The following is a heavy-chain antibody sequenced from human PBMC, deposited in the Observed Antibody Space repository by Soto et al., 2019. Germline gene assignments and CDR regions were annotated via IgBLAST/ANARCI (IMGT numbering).Heavy chain of an antibody. CDR1: GFIFSSYA. J-gene: IGHJ4*02. V-gene: IGHV3-23*01. D-gene: IGHD3-3*01. CDR3: AKDGDHDFWSGHYLRSDFDC. Sequence: EVQLLESGGGLVQPGGSLRLSCTASGFIFSSYAMNWVRQAPGKGLEWVSAISASGGSTYYADSVKGRFTISRDNSKSTLYLQMKSLRAEDTAVYYCAKDGDHDFWSGHYLRSDFDCWGQGTLVTVSS. CDR2: ISASGGST.